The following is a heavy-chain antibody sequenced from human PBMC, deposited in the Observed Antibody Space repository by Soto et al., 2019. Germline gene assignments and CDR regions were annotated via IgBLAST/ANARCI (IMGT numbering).Heavy chain of an antibody. V-gene: IGHV3-30*18. D-gene: IGHD3-16*01. J-gene: IGHJ4*02. CDR3: AKDRRDYGPRAQFDY. CDR2: ISYDGSNK. Sequence: PGGSLRLSCAASGFTFSSYGMHWVRQAPGKGLEWVAVISYDGSNKYYADSVKGRFTISRDNSKNTLYLQMNSLRAEDTAVYYCAKDRRDYGPRAQFDYWGQGTLVTVSS. CDR1: GFTFSSYG.